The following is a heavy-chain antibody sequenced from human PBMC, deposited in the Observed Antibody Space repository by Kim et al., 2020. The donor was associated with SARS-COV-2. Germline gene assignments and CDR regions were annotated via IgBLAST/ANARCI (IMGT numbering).Heavy chain of an antibody. Sequence: GGSLRLSCAASGFIFDDYAMHWVRQAPGKGLEWVSGISWSSGNIDYADSVKGRFTISRDNAKNSLYLQMNSLRVEDTALYYCAKDRYYYGSGSYGPNYYHYGMDVWGQGTTVTLSS. CDR2: ISWSSGNI. J-gene: IGHJ6*01. CDR3: AKDRYYYGSGSYGPNYYHYGMDV. CDR1: GFIFDDYA. D-gene: IGHD3-10*01. V-gene: IGHV3-9*01.